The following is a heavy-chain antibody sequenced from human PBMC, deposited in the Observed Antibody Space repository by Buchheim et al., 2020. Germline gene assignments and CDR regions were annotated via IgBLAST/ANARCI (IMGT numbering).Heavy chain of an antibody. V-gene: IGHV3-23*01. Sequence: EVQLLESGGGLVQPGGSLRLSCAASGFTFSSYAMSWVRQAPGKGLEWVSSISGSGGTTYYADSVKGRFTISRENSKNTPYRQMNSLRAEDTAVYYCAKVTIATADTLRAFDIWGQGT. J-gene: IGHJ3*02. CDR1: GFTFSSYA. CDR3: AKVTIATADTLRAFDI. CDR2: ISGSGGTT. D-gene: IGHD6-13*01.